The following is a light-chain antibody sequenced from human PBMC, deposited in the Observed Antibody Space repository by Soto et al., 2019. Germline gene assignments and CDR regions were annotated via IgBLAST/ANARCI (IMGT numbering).Light chain of an antibody. CDR1: QTIGSW. Sequence: DIQMTQSPSTFSASVGDRVTITCRASQTIGSWLAWYQQKPGTAPKLLIYDASTLDSGVPSRFSGSGSGTEFTLTISSLQSEDFAFYYCQQYDNWPRTFGQGTKVDIK. CDR3: QQYDNWPRT. CDR2: DAS. J-gene: IGKJ1*01. V-gene: IGKV1-5*01.